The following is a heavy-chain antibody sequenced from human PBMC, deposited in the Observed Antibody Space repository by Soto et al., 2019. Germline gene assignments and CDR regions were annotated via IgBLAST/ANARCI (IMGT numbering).Heavy chain of an antibody. V-gene: IGHV4-59*08. J-gene: IGHJ5*02. CDR2: SYYSGST. CDR3: ARVLFGRVAWFDP. CDR1: GGSISSYY. Sequence: SETLSLTCTVSGGSISSYYWSWIRQPPGKGLEWIGYSYYSGSTNYNPSLKSRVTISVDTSKNQFSLKLSSVTAADTAVYYCARVLFGRVAWFDPWGQGTLVTVSS. D-gene: IGHD1-26*01.